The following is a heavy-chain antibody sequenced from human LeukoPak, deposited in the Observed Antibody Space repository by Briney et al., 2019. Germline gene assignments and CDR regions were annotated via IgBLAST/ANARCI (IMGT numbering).Heavy chain of an antibody. CDR1: GFPFSSYA. Sequence: PGGSLRLSCSVSGFPFSSYAMHWVRQAPGKGLEYVSAISDSGGSTYYADSVKGRFTISRDNSKNTLYLQMSSLRAEDTAVYFCVRGYSLDPYGIYVGGQGTTVTVSS. CDR3: VRGYSLDPYGIYV. CDR2: ISDSGGST. D-gene: IGHD3-16*02. J-gene: IGHJ6*02. V-gene: IGHV3-64D*09.